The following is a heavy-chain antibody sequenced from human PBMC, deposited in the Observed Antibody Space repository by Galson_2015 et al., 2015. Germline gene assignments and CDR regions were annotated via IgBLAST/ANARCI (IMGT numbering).Heavy chain of an antibody. J-gene: IGHJ6*02. D-gene: IGHD2-15*01. CDR1: GYTFTSYD. Sequence: SVKVSCKASGYTFTSYDISWVRQAPGQGLEWMGWISVYNDNTNSAQKLQGRVTMTTDTFTSTAYMELRSLRSDDTAVYYCARLAYCSGGSCSYHGMDVWGQGTTVTVSS. V-gene: IGHV1-18*01. CDR3: ARLAYCSGGSCSYHGMDV. CDR2: ISVYNDNT.